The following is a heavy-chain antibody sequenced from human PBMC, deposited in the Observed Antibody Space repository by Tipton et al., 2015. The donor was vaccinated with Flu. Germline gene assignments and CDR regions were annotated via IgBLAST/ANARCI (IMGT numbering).Heavy chain of an antibody. CDR3: ARSTYYYGSGSSDC. V-gene: IGHV4-38-2*02. J-gene: IGHJ4*01. CDR2: ISHSGRT. CDR1: DYSSSSGYY. Sequence: GLVKPSETLSLICTVSDYSSSSGYYWGWIRQPPGKGLEWIGCISHSGRTYYNPPLKSRVTISVDTAKNQFSQRLSSVTPADTAVYYCARSTYYYGSGSSDCWGHGTLVTVSS. D-gene: IGHD3-10*01.